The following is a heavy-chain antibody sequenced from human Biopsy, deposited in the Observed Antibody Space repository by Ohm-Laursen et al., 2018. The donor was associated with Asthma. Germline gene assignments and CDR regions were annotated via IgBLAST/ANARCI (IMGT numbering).Heavy chain of an antibody. CDR3: VRGDSSGWSHYYSDY. Sequence: SLRLSCAASGFTVSRDHMFWVRQAPGKGLEWVSVIYSGGTSDTADSVRGRFTISRDFYKNTLYLQMDSLRAEDTAVYYCVRGDSSGWSHYYSDYWGQGTLVTVSS. CDR1: GFTVSRDH. V-gene: IGHV3-53*01. J-gene: IGHJ4*02. D-gene: IGHD6-19*01. CDR2: IYSGGTS.